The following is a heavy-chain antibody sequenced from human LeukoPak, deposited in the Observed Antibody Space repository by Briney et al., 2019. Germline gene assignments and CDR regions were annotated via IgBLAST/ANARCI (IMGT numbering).Heavy chain of an antibody. CDR2: IYYSGST. J-gene: IGHJ5*02. CDR1: GGSISSYY. V-gene: IGHV4-59*08. Sequence: SETLSLTCTVSGGSISSYYWSWIRQPPGKGLEWIGYIYYSGSTNYNPSLKSRVTISVDTSKNQFSLKLCSVTAADTAVYYCARGPYGYCSSTSCYRPSIDPWGQGTLVTVSS. CDR3: ARGPYGYCSSTSCYRPSIDP. D-gene: IGHD2-2*03.